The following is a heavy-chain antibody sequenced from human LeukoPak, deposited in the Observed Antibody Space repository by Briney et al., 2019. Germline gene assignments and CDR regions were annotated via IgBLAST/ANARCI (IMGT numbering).Heavy chain of an antibody. J-gene: IGHJ4*02. CDR2: IYYSGST. CDR1: GVSISSHY. CDR3: ARGAKSYGFDY. V-gene: IGHV4-59*11. Sequence: PSETLSLTCTVSGVSISSHYWSWLRQPPGKGLEWLGYIYYSGSTNYNPSLKSRVTISVDTSKNQFSLKLSSVTAADTAVYYCARGAKSYGFDYWGQGTLVTVSS. D-gene: IGHD1-26*01.